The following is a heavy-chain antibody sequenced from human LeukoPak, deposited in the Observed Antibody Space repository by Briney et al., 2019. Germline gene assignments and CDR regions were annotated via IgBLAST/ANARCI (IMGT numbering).Heavy chain of an antibody. CDR1: GFTFSNYS. J-gene: IGHJ4*02. Sequence: GGSLRLSCAASGFTFSNYSMNWVRKAPGKGLEWVSSISNSGTYIYYADSVKGRFTISRDNAKNSLYLQMNSLRAEDTAVYYCAGRYCSSTNCYAFDYWGQGTLVTVSS. V-gene: IGHV3-21*01. CDR3: AGRYCSSTNCYAFDY. D-gene: IGHD2-2*01. CDR2: ISNSGTYI.